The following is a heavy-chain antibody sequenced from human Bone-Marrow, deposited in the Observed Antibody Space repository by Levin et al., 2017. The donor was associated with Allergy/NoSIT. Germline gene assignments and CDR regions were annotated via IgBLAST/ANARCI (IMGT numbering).Heavy chain of an antibody. CDR3: ARGDRYYYDYGMDV. V-gene: IGHV1-8*01. Sequence: ASVKVSCKASGYTFTSYDINWVRQATGQGLEWMGWMNPNSGNTGYAQKFQGRVTMTRNTSISTAYMELSSLRSEDTAVYYCARGDRYYYDYGMDVWGQGTTVTVSS. CDR2: MNPNSGNT. J-gene: IGHJ6*02. CDR1: GYTFTSYD.